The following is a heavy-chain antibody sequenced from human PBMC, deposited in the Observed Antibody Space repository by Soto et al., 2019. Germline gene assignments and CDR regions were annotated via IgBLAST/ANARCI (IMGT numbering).Heavy chain of an antibody. CDR3: ARHSGTYASSWFDA. V-gene: IGHV4-39*01. CDR2: IYYSGST. CDR1: GGSISSSSYY. J-gene: IGHJ5*02. Sequence: PSETLSLTCTVSGGSISSSSYYWGWIRQPPGKGLEWIGSIYYSGSTYYNPSLKSRVTISINTSKNQMSLELTSVTAADTAVYYCARHSGTYASSWFDAWGQGTLVTVSS. D-gene: IGHD2-2*01.